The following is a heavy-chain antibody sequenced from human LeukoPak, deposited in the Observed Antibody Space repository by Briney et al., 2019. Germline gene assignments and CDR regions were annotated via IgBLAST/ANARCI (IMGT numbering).Heavy chain of an antibody. J-gene: IGHJ4*02. CDR3: ARVNWTIDY. Sequence: SETLSLTCAVYGGSFSGCYWSWIRQPPGKGLEWIGEINHSGSTNYNPSLKSRVTISVDTSKNQFSLKLSSVTAADTAVYYCARVNWTIDYWGQGTLVTVSS. V-gene: IGHV4-34*01. CDR1: GGSFSGCY. CDR2: INHSGST. D-gene: IGHD1-20*01.